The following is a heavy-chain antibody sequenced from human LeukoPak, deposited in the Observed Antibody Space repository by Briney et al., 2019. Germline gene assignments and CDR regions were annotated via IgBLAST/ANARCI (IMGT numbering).Heavy chain of an antibody. D-gene: IGHD4-23*01. CDR3: ATTLGNSPFDY. J-gene: IGHJ4*02. CDR1: GYSVMELS. CDR2: FDPEDGET. Sequence: ASVKVSCKVSGYSVMELSMHWVRQAPGKGLEWMGGFDPEDGETIYAQKFQGRVTMTEDTSTDTAYMELSSLRSEGTAVYYCATTLGNSPFDYWGQGTLVTVSS. V-gene: IGHV1-24*01.